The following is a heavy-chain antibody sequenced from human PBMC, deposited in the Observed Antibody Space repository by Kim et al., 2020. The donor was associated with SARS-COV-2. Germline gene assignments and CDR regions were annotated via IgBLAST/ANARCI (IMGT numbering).Heavy chain of an antibody. CDR2: IWYDGSNK. Sequence: GGSLRLSCAASGFTFSSYGMHWVRQAPGKGLEWVAVIWYDGSNKYYADSVKGRFTISRDNSKNTLYLQMNSLRAEDTAVYYCARESDYPSGLADGMDVWGQGTTVTVSS. J-gene: IGHJ6*02. D-gene: IGHD1-26*01. CDR3: ARESDYPSGLADGMDV. CDR1: GFTFSSYG. V-gene: IGHV3-33*01.